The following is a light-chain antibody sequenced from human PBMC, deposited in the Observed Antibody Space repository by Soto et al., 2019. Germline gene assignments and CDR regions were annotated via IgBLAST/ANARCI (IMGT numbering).Light chain of an antibody. CDR2: EVT. CDR3: SSYAASNSFYFV. J-gene: IGLJ3*02. V-gene: IGLV2-8*01. Sequence: QSVLTQPPSASGSPGQSVTISCTGTSSDVGGYNYVSWYQQYPGRAPKLMIYEVTNRPSGVPDRFSGSKSGNTASLTVSGIQAEDEADYYCSSYAASNSFYFVFGGGTKLTVL. CDR1: SSDVGGYNY.